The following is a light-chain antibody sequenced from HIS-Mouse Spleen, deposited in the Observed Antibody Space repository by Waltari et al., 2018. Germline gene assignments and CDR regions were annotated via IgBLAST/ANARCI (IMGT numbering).Light chain of an antibody. V-gene: IGLV3-10*01. CDR1: ALPKKS. J-gene: IGLJ2*01. CDR3: YSTDSSGNHRV. Sequence: SYELTQPPSVSVSPGQTALMTCSGDALPKKSAYWYQQKSGQAPVLVIYEDSKRPSGIPERFSGSSSGTMATLTISGAQVEDEADYYCYSTDSSGNHRVFGGGTKLTVL. CDR2: EDS.